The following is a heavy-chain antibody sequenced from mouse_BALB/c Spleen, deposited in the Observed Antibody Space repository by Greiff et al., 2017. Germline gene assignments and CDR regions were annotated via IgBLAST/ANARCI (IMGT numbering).Heavy chain of an antibody. Sequence: EVNLVESGGGLVKPGGSLKLSCAASGFTFSSYAMSWVRQTPEKRLEWVASISSGGSTYYPDSVKGRFTISRDNARNILYLQMSSLRSEDTAMYYCARHDYGAMDYWGQGTSVTVSS. V-gene: IGHV5-6-5*01. J-gene: IGHJ4*01. D-gene: IGHD2-4*01. CDR3: ARHDYGAMDY. CDR1: GFTFSSYA. CDR2: ISSGGST.